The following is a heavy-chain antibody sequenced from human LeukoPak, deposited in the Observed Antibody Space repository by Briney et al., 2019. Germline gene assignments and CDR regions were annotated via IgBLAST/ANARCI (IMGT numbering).Heavy chain of an antibody. CDR3: AKDLEWELLGWFDP. J-gene: IGHJ5*02. V-gene: IGHV3-30*18. D-gene: IGHD1-26*01. CDR2: ISYDGSNK. Sequence: GRSLRRACAASGFTCSSYGMHWDRQAPGKGLERVAVISYDGSNKYYADSVKGRFTISRDNSKNTLYLKMNSLRAEDTAVYYCAKDLEWELLGWFDPWGQGTLVTVSS. CDR1: GFTCSSYG.